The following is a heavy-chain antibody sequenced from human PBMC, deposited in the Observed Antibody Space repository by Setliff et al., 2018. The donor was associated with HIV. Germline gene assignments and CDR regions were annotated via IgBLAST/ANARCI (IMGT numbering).Heavy chain of an antibody. D-gene: IGHD6-19*01. Sequence: SETLSLTCTVSGGSISSGSYYWSWIRQPAGKGLEWIEHIYTSGSTNYNPSLKSRVTISVHTSKNQFSLKLSSVTAADTAVYYCARSRESSGYYRDYYYYLDVWGKGTTVTVSS. V-gene: IGHV4-61*09. J-gene: IGHJ6*03. CDR1: GGSISSGSYY. CDR3: ARSRESSGYYRDYYYYLDV. CDR2: IYTSGST.